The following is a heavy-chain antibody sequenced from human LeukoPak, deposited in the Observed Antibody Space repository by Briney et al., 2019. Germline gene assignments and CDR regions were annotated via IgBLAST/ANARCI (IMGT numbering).Heavy chain of an antibody. CDR1: GYTFTSYA. J-gene: IGHJ5*02. Sequence: ASVKVSSKPSGYTFTSYAIIWVRQAPGQGLEWMGWISANNGNTNYAQKLQGRVTMTTDTSTSTAYMELRTLTSDDTAVYYCARQIVRATNWFDPRGQGTLVTVSS. V-gene: IGHV1-18*01. CDR2: ISANNGNT. CDR3: ARQIVRATNWFDP. D-gene: IGHD1-26*01.